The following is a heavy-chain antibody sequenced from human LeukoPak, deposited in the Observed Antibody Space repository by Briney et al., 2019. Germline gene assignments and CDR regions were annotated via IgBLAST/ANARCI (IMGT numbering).Heavy chain of an antibody. J-gene: IGHJ4*02. Sequence: PGGSRRLSCAASGFTFSSYSMNWVRQAPGRGLEWVSYISSSSSTIYFADSVKGRFTISRDNAKNSLYLQMNSLRAEDTAVYYCARDHSSGRPAFDYWGQGTLVTVSS. CDR3: ARDHSSGRPAFDY. V-gene: IGHV3-48*01. CDR2: ISSSSSTI. CDR1: GFTFSSYS. D-gene: IGHD6-19*01.